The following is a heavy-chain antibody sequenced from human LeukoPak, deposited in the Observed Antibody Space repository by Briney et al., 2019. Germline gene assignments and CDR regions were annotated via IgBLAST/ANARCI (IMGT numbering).Heavy chain of an antibody. Sequence: PSETLSLTCTVSGYSISSGYYWGWIRQPPGKGLEWIGSIYHSGSTYYNPSLKSRVTISVDTSKNQFSLKLSSVTAADTAVYYCARDDYGAGYFDLWGRGTLVTVSS. CDR3: ARDDYGAGYFDL. CDR2: IYHSGST. J-gene: IGHJ2*01. V-gene: IGHV4-38-2*02. D-gene: IGHD4-17*01. CDR1: GYSISSGYY.